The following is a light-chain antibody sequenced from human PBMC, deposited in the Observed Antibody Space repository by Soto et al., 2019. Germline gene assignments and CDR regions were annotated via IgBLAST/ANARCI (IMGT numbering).Light chain of an antibody. CDR2: GNK. CDR3: QSYDTGLSGSRV. CDR1: SSNIGAGYD. J-gene: IGLJ1*01. Sequence: QSVLTQPPSVSGAPGQTVTISCTGSSSNIGAGYDVHWYQQLPGTAPKLLIYGNKNRPPGVPDRFSGSRSDTSASLAITGLQADDEADYYCQSYDTGLSGSRVSGSGTKVTVL. V-gene: IGLV1-40*01.